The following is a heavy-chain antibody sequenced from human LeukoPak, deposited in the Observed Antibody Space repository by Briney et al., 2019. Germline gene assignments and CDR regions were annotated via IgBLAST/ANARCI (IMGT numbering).Heavy chain of an antibody. J-gene: IGHJ4*02. CDR2: INPNSGGT. CDR3: ARVNGEMATKGLDY. CDR1: GYTFTGYY. Sequence: ASVKVSCKASGYTFTGYYMHWVRQAPGQGLELMGWINPNSGGTNYAQKFQGRVTMTRDTSISTAYMELSRLRSDDTAVYYCARVNGEMATKGLDYWGQGTLVTVSS. V-gene: IGHV1-2*02. D-gene: IGHD5-24*01.